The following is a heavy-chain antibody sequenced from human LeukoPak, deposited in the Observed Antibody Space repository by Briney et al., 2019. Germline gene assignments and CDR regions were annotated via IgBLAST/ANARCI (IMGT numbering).Heavy chain of an antibody. Sequence: SGTLSLTCAVSGGSISSSNWWSWVRQPPGKGLEWSGEIYHSGSTNYNPSLKSRVTISVDKSKNQFSLKLSSVTAADTAVYYCARDNASYGDYGGGLDYWGQGTLVTVSS. J-gene: IGHJ4*02. D-gene: IGHD4-17*01. CDR3: ARDNASYGDYGGGLDY. CDR1: GGSISSSNW. CDR2: IYHSGST. V-gene: IGHV4-4*02.